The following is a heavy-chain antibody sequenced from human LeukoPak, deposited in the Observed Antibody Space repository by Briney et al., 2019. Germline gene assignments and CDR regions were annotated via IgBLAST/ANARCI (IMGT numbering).Heavy chain of an antibody. D-gene: IGHD6-13*01. CDR2: ISSSSSYI. J-gene: IGHJ4*02. CDR3: ARDSSIAAAGFDY. CDR1: GFTFSSYS. Sequence: KPGGSLRLSCAASGFTFSSYSMNWVRQAPGKGLEWVSSISSSSSYIYYADSVKGRFTISRDNAKNSLYLQMNSLRAEDTAVYYCARDSSIAAAGFDYWGQGTLVTVSS. V-gene: IGHV3-21*01.